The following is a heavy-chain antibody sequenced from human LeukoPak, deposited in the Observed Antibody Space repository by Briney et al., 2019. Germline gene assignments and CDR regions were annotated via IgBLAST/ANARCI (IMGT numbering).Heavy chain of an antibody. D-gene: IGHD1-14*01. Sequence: QPGGSLRLSCIASGFTFSSYAMSWVRQAPGKGLEWVSAVSDSGYSAHYADSEKGRFTISRDNSKNTLYLQMNSLRAEDTAVYYCAKDLDRAYYYYGMDVWGQGTTVTVSS. J-gene: IGHJ6*02. CDR1: GFTFSSYA. CDR3: AKDLDRAYYYYGMDV. V-gene: IGHV3-23*01. CDR2: VSDSGYSA.